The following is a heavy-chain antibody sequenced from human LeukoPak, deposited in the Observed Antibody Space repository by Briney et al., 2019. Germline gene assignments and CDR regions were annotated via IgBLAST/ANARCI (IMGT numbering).Heavy chain of an antibody. D-gene: IGHD6-13*01. V-gene: IGHV3-30*02. Sequence: GGSLRLSCAASGFTFSNYGMHWVRQTPDEGLEWVAFIRSDSSYIYYLESVKGRFTVSRDNPKNTLFLQMHSLRPEDTAVYYCVKDPSGAAAAGTFDYWGQGTLVTVSS. CDR3: VKDPSGAAAAGTFDY. CDR1: GFTFSNYG. J-gene: IGHJ4*02. CDR2: IRSDSSYI.